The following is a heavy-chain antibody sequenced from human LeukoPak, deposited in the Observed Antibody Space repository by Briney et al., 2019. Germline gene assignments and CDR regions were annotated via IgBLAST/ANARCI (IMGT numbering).Heavy chain of an antibody. CDR1: GFTFSTYC. CDR3: VRDFRSADY. J-gene: IGHJ4*02. Sequence: GGSLRLSCAATGFTFSTYCMHWVRQAPGKGPMWVSRICPDGTVTNYADPVKARFTISRDNARNTVYLQMNSLRVEDTAVYYCVRDFRSADYWGQGTLVTVSS. CDR2: ICPDGTVT. V-gene: IGHV3-74*01.